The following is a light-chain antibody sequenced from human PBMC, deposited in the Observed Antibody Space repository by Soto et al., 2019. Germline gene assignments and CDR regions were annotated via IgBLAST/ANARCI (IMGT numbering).Light chain of an antibody. J-gene: IGLJ1*01. CDR1: SSDVGGSNY. CDR2: EVS. V-gene: IGLV2-14*01. Sequence: QSVLIQPASVSGSPGQSITISCTGTSSDVGGSNYVSWYQHHPHRAPKLLIFEVSYRPSGVSNRFSGSKSGNMASLTISGLQAGDEADYYCSLYTSSTTPLFGTGTKVTVL. CDR3: SLYTSSTTPL.